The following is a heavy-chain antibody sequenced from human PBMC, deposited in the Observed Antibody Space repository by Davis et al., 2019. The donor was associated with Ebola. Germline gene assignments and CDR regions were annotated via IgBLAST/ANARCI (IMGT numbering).Heavy chain of an antibody. CDR1: GFTFSTYA. D-gene: IGHD2-8*01. CDR3: AKGNGY. J-gene: IGHJ4*01. CDR2: ISGSGGDP. V-gene: IGHV3-23*01. Sequence: GESLKISCAASGFTFSTYAMTWVRQAPGKGLEWVSRISGSGGDPHYADSVKGRFTISRDNAKNTLYLQMNSLRAEDTAVYYCAKGNGYWGHGTLVTVSS.